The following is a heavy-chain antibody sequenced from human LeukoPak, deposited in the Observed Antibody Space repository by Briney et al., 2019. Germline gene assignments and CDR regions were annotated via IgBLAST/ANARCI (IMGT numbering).Heavy chain of an antibody. D-gene: IGHD1-26*01. CDR1: GYTFTGYY. Sequence: ASVKVSCKASGYTFTGYYMHWVRQAPGQGLEWMGWINPNSGGTNYAQKFQGRVTMTRDTSISTAYMELSRLRSDDTAVYYCARETTIVGATTYFDYWGQGTLVTVSS. V-gene: IGHV1-2*02. CDR2: INPNSGGT. J-gene: IGHJ4*02. CDR3: ARETTIVGATTYFDY.